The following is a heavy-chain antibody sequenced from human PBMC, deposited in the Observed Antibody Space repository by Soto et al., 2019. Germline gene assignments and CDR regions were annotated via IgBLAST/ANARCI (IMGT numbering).Heavy chain of an antibody. CDR2: IDHSGTT. CDR3: ARGKFYAFDI. CDR1: GGSISIPNW. J-gene: IGHJ3*02. Sequence: SETLSLTCTVSGGSISIPNWWAWVRQAPGKGLEWIGEIDHSGTTNYNPSLNSRVTISLDRSKNQFSLRLTSVAAADTAVYFCARGKFYAFDIWGQGTMVTVSS. V-gene: IGHV4-4*02.